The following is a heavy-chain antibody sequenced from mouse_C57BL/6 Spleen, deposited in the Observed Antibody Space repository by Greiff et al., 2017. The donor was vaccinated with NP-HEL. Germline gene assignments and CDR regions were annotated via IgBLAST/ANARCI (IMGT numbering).Heavy chain of an antibody. CDR1: GYTFTSYW. V-gene: IGHV1-52*01. CDR2: IDPSDSET. J-gene: IGHJ2*01. Sequence: VQLQQPGAELVRPGSSVKLSCKASGYTFTSYWMHWVKQRPIQGLEWIGNIDPSDSETHYNQKFKDKATLTVDKSSSTAYMQLSSLTSEDSAVYYCARRTDSSGYDFDYWGQGTTLTVSS. CDR3: ARRTDSSGYDFDY. D-gene: IGHD3-2*02.